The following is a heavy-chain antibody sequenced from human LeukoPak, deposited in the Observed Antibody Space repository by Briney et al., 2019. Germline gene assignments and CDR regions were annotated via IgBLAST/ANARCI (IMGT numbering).Heavy chain of an antibody. J-gene: IGHJ4*02. CDR3: ARAGVAARYYFDY. CDR1: GGTFSIYA. CDR2: IIPIFGTA. V-gene: IGHV1-69*01. D-gene: IGHD6-6*01. Sequence: SVKVSCKASGGTFSIYAISWVRQAPGQGLEWMGGIIPIFGTANYAQKFQGRVTITADESTSTAYMELSSLRSEDTAVYYCARAGVAARYYFDYWGQGTLVTVSS.